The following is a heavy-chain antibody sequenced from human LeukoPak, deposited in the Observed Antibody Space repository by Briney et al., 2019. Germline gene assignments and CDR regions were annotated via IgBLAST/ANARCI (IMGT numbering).Heavy chain of an antibody. V-gene: IGHV3-23*01. Sequence: GGSLRLSCAASGFTVSSNYMSWVRQAPGKGLEWVSAISGSGGSTYYADSVKGRFTISRDNSKNTLYLQMNSLRAEDTAVYYCAKGSGSYFRGYFDYWGQGTLVTVSS. CDR3: AKGSGSYFRGYFDY. CDR2: ISGSGGST. J-gene: IGHJ4*02. D-gene: IGHD1-26*01. CDR1: GFTVSSNY.